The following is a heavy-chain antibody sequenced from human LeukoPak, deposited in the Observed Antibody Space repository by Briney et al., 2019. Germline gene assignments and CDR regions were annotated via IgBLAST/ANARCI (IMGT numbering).Heavy chain of an antibody. V-gene: IGHV3-23*01. CDR3: AKSSGWFDF. CDR1: GFTFSSYA. CDR2: ISGSGGST. Sequence: GGSLILSCAASGFTFSSYAMNWVRQAPGKGLEWVSAISGSGGSTYYADSVKGRFTISRDNSKNTLFLQMNSLRAEDTAVYYCAKSSGWFDFWGRGTLVTVSS. D-gene: IGHD6-19*01. J-gene: IGHJ5*01.